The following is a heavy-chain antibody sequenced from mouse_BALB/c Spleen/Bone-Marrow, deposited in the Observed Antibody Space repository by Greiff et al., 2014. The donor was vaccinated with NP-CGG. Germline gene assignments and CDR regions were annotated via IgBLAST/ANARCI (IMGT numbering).Heavy chain of an antibody. CDR2: IWAGGST. J-gene: IGHJ3*01. CDR3: ASYYRYDGAY. V-gene: IGHV2-9*02. Sequence: VKLEESGPGLVAPSQSLSITCTVSGFSLTNYGVHWVRQPPGKGLEWLGVIWAGGSTNYNSAPMSRLTISKDNSKSQVFLKMSSLQTDDTAMYYCASYYRYDGAYWGQGTLVTVSA. CDR1: GFSLTNYG. D-gene: IGHD2-14*01.